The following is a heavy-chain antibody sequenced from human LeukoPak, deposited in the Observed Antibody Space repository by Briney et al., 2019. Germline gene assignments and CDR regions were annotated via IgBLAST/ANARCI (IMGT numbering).Heavy chain of an antibody. Sequence: SVKVSCKASGGTFSSYAISWVRQAPGQGLEWMGGIIPIFGTANYAQKFQGRVTITADESTSTAYMELSSLRSEDTAVYYCTARYCRSTSCYGEYFQRWGQGTLVTVSS. V-gene: IGHV1-69*13. D-gene: IGHD2-2*01. CDR2: IIPIFGTA. J-gene: IGHJ1*01. CDR3: TARYCRSTSCYGEYFQR. CDR1: GGTFSSYA.